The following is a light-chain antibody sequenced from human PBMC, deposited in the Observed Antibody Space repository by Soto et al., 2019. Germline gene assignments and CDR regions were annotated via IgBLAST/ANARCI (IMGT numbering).Light chain of an antibody. CDR3: QQYGSSPQT. J-gene: IGKJ1*01. V-gene: IGKV3-20*01. CDR2: DAS. Sequence: EFVLTQSPGTLSLSPGERATLSYRASQTVRNNYLAWYQQKPGQAPRLLIYDASSRATGIPDRFSGSGSGTDFTLTISRLEPEDFAVYYCQQYGSSPQTFGQGTKVDI. CDR1: QTVRNNY.